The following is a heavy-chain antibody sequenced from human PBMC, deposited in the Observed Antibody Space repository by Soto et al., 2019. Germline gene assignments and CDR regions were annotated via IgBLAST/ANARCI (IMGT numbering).Heavy chain of an antibody. Sequence: ASVKVSCKASGYTFTSYAMHWVRQAPGQRLEWMGWINAGNGNTKYSQKFQGRVTITRDTSASTAYMKLSSLRSEDTAVYYCASSRITMVPYGMDVWGQGTTVTVSS. CDR2: INAGNGNT. CDR1: GYTFTSYA. D-gene: IGHD3-10*01. V-gene: IGHV1-3*01. CDR3: ASSRITMVPYGMDV. J-gene: IGHJ6*02.